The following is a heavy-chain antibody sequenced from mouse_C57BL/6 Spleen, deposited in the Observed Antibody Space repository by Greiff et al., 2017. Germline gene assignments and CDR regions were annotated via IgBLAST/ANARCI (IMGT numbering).Heavy chain of an antibody. CDR3: ARSGDYYLFDY. CDR2: IHPNRGST. D-gene: IGHD1-1*01. J-gene: IGHJ2*01. Sequence: QVQLQQPGAELVKPGASVKLSCKASGYTFTSYWMHWVKQRPGQGLEWIGMIHPNRGSTNYTEKVKSQATLTVDKASSTAYMQLSSLTSEDSAVYYCARSGDYYLFDYCGPGTTLTVSS. CDR1: GYTFTSYW. V-gene: IGHV1-64*01.